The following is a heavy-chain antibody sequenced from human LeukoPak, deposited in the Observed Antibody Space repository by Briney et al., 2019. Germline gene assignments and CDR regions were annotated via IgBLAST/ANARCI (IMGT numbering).Heavy chain of an antibody. J-gene: IGHJ4*02. V-gene: IGHV3-9*01. CDR2: ISWNSGSI. D-gene: IGHD4-17*01. CDR1: GFTFDDYA. CDR3: ARGSTYGDYAYYFDY. Sequence: SLRLSCAASGFTFDDYAMHWVRQAPGKGLEWVSGISWNSGSIGYADSVKGRFTISRDNAKNSLYLQMNSLRAEDTALYYCARGSTYGDYAYYFDYWGQGTLVTVSS.